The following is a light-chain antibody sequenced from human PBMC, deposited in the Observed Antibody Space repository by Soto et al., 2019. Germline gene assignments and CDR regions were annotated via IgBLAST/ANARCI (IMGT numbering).Light chain of an antibody. CDR1: SGSIASNY. V-gene: IGLV6-57*04. J-gene: IGLJ2*01. Sequence: NFMLPQPHSVSESPGKTVTISCTRSSGSIASNYVQWYQQRPGSAPTTVIYEDNQRPSGVPDRFSGSIDSSPNSASLTISGLKTEDEADYYCQSYDSSNPYVVFGVGTKLTVL. CDR3: QSYDSSNPYVV. CDR2: EDN.